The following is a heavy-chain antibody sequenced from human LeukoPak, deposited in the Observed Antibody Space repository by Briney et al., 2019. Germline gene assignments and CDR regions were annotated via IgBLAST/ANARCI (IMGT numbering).Heavy chain of an antibody. D-gene: IGHD2-8*02. J-gene: IGHJ6*02. CDR2: ISSSGSTI. CDR1: GFTFSNYD. Sequence: GGSLRLSCAASGFTFSNYDMNWVRQAPGKGLEWFSYISSSGSTIYYADSVKGRFTISRDNAKNSLYLQMNGLRAEDTAVYYCARGYCTGNNCRPYYYYGMDVWGQGTTVTVSS. CDR3: ARGYCTGNNCRPYYYYGMDV. V-gene: IGHV3-48*03.